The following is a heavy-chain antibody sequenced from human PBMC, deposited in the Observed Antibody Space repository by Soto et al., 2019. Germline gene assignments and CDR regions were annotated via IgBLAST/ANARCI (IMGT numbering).Heavy chain of an antibody. CDR3: ARLLFGAANWFDP. CDR1: GGSVSSGSYY. D-gene: IGHD3-10*01. V-gene: IGHV4-61*01. Sequence: PSETLSLTCTVSGGSVSSGSYYWSWIRQPPGKGLEWIGYIYYSGSTNYNPSLKSRVTISVDTSKNQFSLKLSSVTAADTAVYFCARLLFGAANWFDPWGQGTLVTVSS. J-gene: IGHJ5*02. CDR2: IYYSGST.